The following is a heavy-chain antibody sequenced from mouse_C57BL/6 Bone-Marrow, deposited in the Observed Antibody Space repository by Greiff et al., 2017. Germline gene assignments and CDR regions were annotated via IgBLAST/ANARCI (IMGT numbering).Heavy chain of an antibody. D-gene: IGHD2-4*01. V-gene: IGHV3-1*01. Sequence: EVKLMESEPGMVKPSQSLSLTCTVTGYSITSGYDWHWIRHFPGNKLEWMVYIRYSGSPTYNPSLKSLISITHDTSKNHFFLKVNSVRTEDTATYYCAREEDYDEFADWGQGILVTVAA. CDR2: IRYSGSP. CDR1: GYSITSGYD. J-gene: IGHJ3*01. CDR3: AREEDYDEFAD.